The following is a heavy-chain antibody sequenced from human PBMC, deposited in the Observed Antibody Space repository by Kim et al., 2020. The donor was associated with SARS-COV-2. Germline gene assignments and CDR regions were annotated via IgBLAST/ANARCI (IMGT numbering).Heavy chain of an antibody. J-gene: IGHJ4*02. Sequence: GGSLILSCAASGFTFSSYAMTWVRQAPGKGLEWVSGISGSGGTTNYADSVKGRFTISRDNSKNTLYLQMNSLRAEDTALYYCATTRRGYVDLCFGGGDFDYWGRGTLVTVSS. CDR3: ATTRRGYVDLCFGGGDFDY. D-gene: IGHD3-9*01. CDR1: GFTFSSYA. CDR2: ISGSGGTT. V-gene: IGHV3-23*01.